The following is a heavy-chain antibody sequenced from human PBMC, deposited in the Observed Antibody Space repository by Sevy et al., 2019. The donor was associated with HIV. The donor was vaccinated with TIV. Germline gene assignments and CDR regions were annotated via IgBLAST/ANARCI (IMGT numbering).Heavy chain of an antibody. CDR1: GVTIINYA. CDR2: ISGSGGST. J-gene: IGHJ4*02. Sequence: GGSLRLSCATSGVTIINYAMNWVRQAPGKGLEWVSGISGSGGSTYYADSVKGRFTISRDNSKNTLYLQMNSLRAEDTAVYYCAKDSYFDNTLFDYWGQGTLVTVSS. CDR3: AKDSYFDNTLFDY. D-gene: IGHD3-22*01. V-gene: IGHV3-23*01.